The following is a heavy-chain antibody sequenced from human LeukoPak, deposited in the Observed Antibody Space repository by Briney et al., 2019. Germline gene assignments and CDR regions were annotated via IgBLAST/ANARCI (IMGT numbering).Heavy chain of an antibody. D-gene: IGHD2/OR15-2a*01. CDR2: ISSSGSAI. CDR1: VFTLCSYE. CDR3: ARVLFYYFDY. V-gene: IGHV3-48*03. Sequence: GRTPSLSSAPSVFTLCSYEINWVRPAPGKGREWVSYISSSGSAIYYADSVKGGFTISRDNAKNSLYLQMHSLRAEDTAVYCCARVLFYYFDYWGQGPLVTVSS. J-gene: IGHJ4*02.